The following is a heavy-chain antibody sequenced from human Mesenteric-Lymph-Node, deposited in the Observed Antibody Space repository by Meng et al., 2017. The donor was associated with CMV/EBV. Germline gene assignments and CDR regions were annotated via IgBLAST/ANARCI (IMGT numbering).Heavy chain of an antibody. D-gene: IGHD3-22*01. CDR2: IYSGGST. J-gene: IGHJ3*02. Sequence: GESLKISCAASGFTVSSNYMSWVRQAPGKGLEWVSVIYSGGSTYYADSVKGRFTISRDNSKNTLYLQMNSLRAEDTAVYYCARESLSGYYGAFDIWGQGTMVTVSS. V-gene: IGHV3-66*02. CDR1: GFTVSSNY. CDR3: ARESLSGYYGAFDI.